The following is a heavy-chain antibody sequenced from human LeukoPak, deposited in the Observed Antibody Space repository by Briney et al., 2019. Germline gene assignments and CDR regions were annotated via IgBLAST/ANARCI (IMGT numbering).Heavy chain of an antibody. J-gene: IGHJ4*02. V-gene: IGHV1-46*01. Sequence: ASVKVSCKASGYTFTSYYMHWVRQAPGQGLEWMGIINPSSGSTSNAQKFQGRVTMTRDTSTSTVYMELSSLRSEDTAVYYCARDGEYYDSRGSYFDSWGQGTLVTVSS. D-gene: IGHD3-22*01. CDR2: INPSSGST. CDR1: GYTFTSYY. CDR3: ARDGEYYDSRGSYFDS.